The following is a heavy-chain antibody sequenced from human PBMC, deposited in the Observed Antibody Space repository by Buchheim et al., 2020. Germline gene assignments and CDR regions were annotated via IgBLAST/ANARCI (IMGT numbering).Heavy chain of an antibody. V-gene: IGHV4-34*01. D-gene: IGHD2-15*01. CDR1: GGSFSGYY. CDR3: ARTRISRPTRIDY. Sequence: QVQLQQWGAGLLKPSETLSLTCAVYGGSFSGYYWSWIRQPPGKGLEWIGEINHSGSTNYNPSLKSRVTISVDTSKKQFSLKLSSVTAADTAVYYCARTRISRPTRIDYWGQGTL. CDR2: INHSGST. J-gene: IGHJ4*02.